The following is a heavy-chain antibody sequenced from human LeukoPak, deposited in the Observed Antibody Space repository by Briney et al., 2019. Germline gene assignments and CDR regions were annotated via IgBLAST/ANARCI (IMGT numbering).Heavy chain of an antibody. Sequence: GGSLRLSCAASGFIFSSYAMSWVRQAPGKGLEWVSAISGSGGSTYYADSVKGRFTISRDNSKNTLYLQMNSLRAEDTAVYYCAKDGGDYVWGSYRRTYAFDIWGQGTMVTVSS. V-gene: IGHV3-23*01. CDR3: AKDGGDYVWGSYRRTYAFDI. J-gene: IGHJ3*02. D-gene: IGHD3-16*02. CDR1: GFIFSSYA. CDR2: ISGSGGST.